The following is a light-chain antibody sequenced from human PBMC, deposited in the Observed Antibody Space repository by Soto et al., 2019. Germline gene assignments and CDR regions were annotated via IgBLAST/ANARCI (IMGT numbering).Light chain of an antibody. CDR1: QSISSW. CDR2: QAS. J-gene: IGKJ1*01. V-gene: IGKV1-5*03. CDR3: QQYDSYCT. Sequence: DIQMTQSPSTLSASVGDRVTITCRASQSISSWLAWYQQKPGKAPKLLIYQASNLESGVPSRFSGSGSGTEFSLTISCLQPDDFATYYCQQYDSYCTFGQGTKVEIK.